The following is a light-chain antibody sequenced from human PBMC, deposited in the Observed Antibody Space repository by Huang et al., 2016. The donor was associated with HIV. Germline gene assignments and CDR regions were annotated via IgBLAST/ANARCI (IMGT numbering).Light chain of an antibody. CDR3: QQYNNWPLT. V-gene: IGKV3-15*01. J-gene: IGKJ4*01. Sequence: EIVMTQSPATLSVSPGERATRSCRASQSVSSNLAWYQQKPGQAPRLLIYGASTRATGIPVRISGSGSGTEFTLTISSLQSEDFAVYYCQQYNNWPLTFGGGTKVEIK. CDR2: GAS. CDR1: QSVSSN.